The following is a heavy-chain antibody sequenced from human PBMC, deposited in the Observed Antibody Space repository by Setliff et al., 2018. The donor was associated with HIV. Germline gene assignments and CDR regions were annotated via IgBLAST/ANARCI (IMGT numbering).Heavy chain of an antibody. J-gene: IGHJ3*02. CDR1: GFTFRNFC. CDR3: AREREYYDSSGYRGGNAFDI. Sequence: PGGSLRLSCTASGFTFRNFCMSWVRQAPGKGLEWVANIKEDGSEKYYVDSVKGRFTISRDNAKKSLFLQMNSLSAEDTAVYYCAREREYYDSSGYRGGNAFDIWGQGTMVTVSS. CDR2: IKEDGSEK. D-gene: IGHD3-22*01. V-gene: IGHV3-7*03.